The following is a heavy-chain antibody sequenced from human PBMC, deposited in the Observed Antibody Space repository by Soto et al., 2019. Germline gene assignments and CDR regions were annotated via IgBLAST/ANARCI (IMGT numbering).Heavy chain of an antibody. J-gene: IGHJ4*02. CDR2: IYHSGST. CDR3: ARDPGR. V-gene: IGHV4-30-2*01. Sequence: QLQLQVSGSGLEKPSQTLSLTCAVSGGSISSGGYSWSWIRQPPGKGLEWIGYIYHSGSTYYNPSLKSRVTISVDRSKNQFSLKLSSVTAADTAVYYCARDPGRWGQGTLVTVSS. CDR1: GGSISSGGYS.